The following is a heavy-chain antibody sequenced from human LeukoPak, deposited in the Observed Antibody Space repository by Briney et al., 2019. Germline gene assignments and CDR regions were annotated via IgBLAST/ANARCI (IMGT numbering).Heavy chain of an antibody. V-gene: IGHV1-2*02. CDR2: INSNSGGT. CDR1: GYTFTGYY. D-gene: IGHD1-26*01. Sequence: ASVKVSCKASGYTFTGYYMHWVRQAPGQGLEWMGWINSNSGGTNYAQKFQGRVTMTRDTSISTAYMELSRLRSDDTAVYYCALLSRGVSGSYYFDYWGQGTLVTVSS. J-gene: IGHJ4*02. CDR3: ALLSRGVSGSYYFDY.